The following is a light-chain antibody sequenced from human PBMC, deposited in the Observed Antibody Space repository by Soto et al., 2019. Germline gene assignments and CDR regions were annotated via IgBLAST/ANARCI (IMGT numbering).Light chain of an antibody. CDR2: GSV. CDR3: QHYASSPYP. J-gene: IGKJ2*01. V-gene: IGKV3-20*01. CDR1: QNVSSTY. Sequence: LVLTQSPGTLSLSPGDRATLSCRASQNVSSTYLAWYQQKPGQAPRLLMYGSVSRATGIPDRFSGRGSGTDFTLTINRLEPEDVAVYFCQHYASSPYPFGQGTKLEMK.